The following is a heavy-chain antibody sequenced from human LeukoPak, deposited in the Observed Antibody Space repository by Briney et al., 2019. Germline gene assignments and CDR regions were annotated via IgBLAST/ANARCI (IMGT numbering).Heavy chain of an antibody. J-gene: IGHJ5*02. CDR1: GGSISCYY. CDR2: IYYSGST. D-gene: IGHD6-13*01. V-gene: IGHV4-59*01. CDR3: ARDSYSSSWYKGVGWFDP. Sequence: SETLSLTCTVSGGSISCYYWSWIRQPPGKGLEWIGYIYYSGSTNYNPSLKSRVTISVDTSKNQFSLKLSSVTAADSAVYYCARDSYSSSWYKGVGWFDPWGQGTLVTVSS.